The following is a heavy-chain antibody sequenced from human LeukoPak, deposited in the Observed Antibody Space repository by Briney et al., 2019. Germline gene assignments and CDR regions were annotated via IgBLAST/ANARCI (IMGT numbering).Heavy chain of an antibody. CDR2: ISGSGGST. V-gene: IGHV3-23*01. CDR1: GFTFSSYA. J-gene: IGHJ4*02. D-gene: IGHD6-13*01. Sequence: GGSLRISCAASGFTFSSYAMSWVRQAPGKGLEWASAISGSGGSTYYADSVKGRFTISRDNSKNTLYLQMNSLRAEDTAVYYCAKDNPSSSSWFDYWGQGTLVTVSS. CDR3: AKDNPSSSSWFDY.